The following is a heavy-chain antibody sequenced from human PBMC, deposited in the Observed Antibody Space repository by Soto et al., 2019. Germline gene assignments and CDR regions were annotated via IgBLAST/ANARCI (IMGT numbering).Heavy chain of an antibody. D-gene: IGHD3-3*01. CDR2: INHSGST. CDR1: GGSFSGYY. V-gene: IGHV4-34*01. Sequence: ETLSLTCAVYGGSFSGYYWSWIRQPPGKGLEWIGEINHSGSTNYNPSLKSRVTISVDTSKNQFSLKLSSVTAADMAVYYCARGGTYYDFWSGYYESPYMDVWGKVTTVTVSS. J-gene: IGHJ6*03. CDR3: ARGGTYYDFWSGYYESPYMDV.